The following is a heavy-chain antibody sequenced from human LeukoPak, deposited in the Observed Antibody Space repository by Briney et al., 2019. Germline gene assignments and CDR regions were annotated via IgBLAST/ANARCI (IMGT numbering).Heavy chain of an antibody. V-gene: IGHV4-4*02. CDR2: IYHSGTT. CDR3: ARDPPRGYGMDV. Sequence: PSETLSLTCTVSGGSISNSNWWSWVRQTPGKGLEWIGEIYHSGTTNYSPSLKSRVTISVDKSKNQYSLNLSSVTAADTAVYYCARDPPRGYGMDVWGQGTLVTVSS. CDR1: GGSISNSNW. J-gene: IGHJ6*02.